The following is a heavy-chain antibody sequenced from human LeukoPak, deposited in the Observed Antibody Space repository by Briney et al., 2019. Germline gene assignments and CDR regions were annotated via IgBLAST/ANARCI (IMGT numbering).Heavy chain of an antibody. CDR2: INLNSGGT. J-gene: IGHJ3*02. CDR1: GFTFTGYY. V-gene: IGHV1-2*04. CDR3: ARGTDVAEAFDI. Sequence: VASVKVSCKASGFTFTGYYLHWVRQAPGQGLEWMGWINLNSGGTNYAQKFQGWVTMTRDTSISTAYMELSRLRSDDTAVYYCARGTDVAEAFDIWGQGTMVTVSS. D-gene: IGHD1-1*01.